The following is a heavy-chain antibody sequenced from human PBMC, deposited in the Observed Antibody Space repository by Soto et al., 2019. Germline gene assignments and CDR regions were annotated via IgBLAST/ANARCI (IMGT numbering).Heavy chain of an antibody. V-gene: IGHV3-23*01. J-gene: IGHJ4*02. CDR3: AKDVYYDSSIDY. CDR2: ISGSGGST. Sequence: WGSLRTSCASSGFTFSSYAMSWVRQAPGKGLDWVSAISGSGGSTYYADSVKGRFTISRDNSKNTLYLQMNSLRAEDTAVYYCAKDVYYDSSIDYRGQGTMVTVSS. CDR1: GFTFSSYA. D-gene: IGHD3-22*01.